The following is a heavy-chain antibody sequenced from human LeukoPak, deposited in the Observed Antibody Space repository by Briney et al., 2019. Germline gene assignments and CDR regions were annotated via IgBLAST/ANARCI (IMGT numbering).Heavy chain of an antibody. CDR1: GGSITSSSYY. D-gene: IGHD2/OR15-2a*01. J-gene: IGHJ3*02. V-gene: IGHV4-39*07. CDR2: IYYDGAT. Sequence: SETLSLTCIVSGGSITSSSYYWGWIRQPPGKGREWIANIYYDGATSYNPSLKSRVTISVDTSKNDFSVKLTSVTAADTAMYYFARFSRSSKGAFDMWGQGTLLTVSS. CDR3: ARFSRSSKGAFDM.